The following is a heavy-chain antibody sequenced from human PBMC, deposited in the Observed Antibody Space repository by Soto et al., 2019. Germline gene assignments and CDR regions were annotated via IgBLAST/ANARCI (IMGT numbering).Heavy chain of an antibody. D-gene: IGHD3-22*01. Sequence: SETLSLTCTVSGGSISSGGYYWSWIRQHPGKGLEWIGDIYYSGSTYYNPSLKSRVTISVDTSKNQFSLKLSSVTAADTAVYYCARSKVDYYDSSGPYGMDVSGQRTTVTVSS. CDR1: GGSISSGGYY. V-gene: IGHV4-31*03. J-gene: IGHJ6*02. CDR2: IYYSGST. CDR3: ARSKVDYYDSSGPYGMDV.